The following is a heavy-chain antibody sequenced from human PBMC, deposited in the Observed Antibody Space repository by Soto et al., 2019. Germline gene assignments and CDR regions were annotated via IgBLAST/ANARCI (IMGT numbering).Heavy chain of an antibody. CDR3: ARASGGSGSYYTSYYYYYGMEV. D-gene: IGHD3-10*01. CDR1: GYTFTSYD. CDR2: MNPNSGNT. Sequence: GASVKVSCKASGYTFTSYDINWVRQATGQGLEWMGWMNPNSGNTGYAQKFQGRVTMTRNTSISTAYMELSSLRSEDTAVYYCARASGGSGSYYTSYYYYYGMEVWGQGTTVTVSS. J-gene: IGHJ6*02. V-gene: IGHV1-8*01.